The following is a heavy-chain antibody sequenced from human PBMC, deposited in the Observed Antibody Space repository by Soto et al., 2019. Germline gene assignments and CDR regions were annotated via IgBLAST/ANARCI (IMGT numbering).Heavy chain of an antibody. Sequence: GGSLRLSCAASGFTFSDHYMDWVRQAPGKGLEWVGRTRNKANSYTTEYAASVKGRFTISRDDSKNSLYLQMNSLKTEDTAVYYCARVLGGGVYYYYYMDVWGKGTTVTVSS. D-gene: IGHD2-15*01. CDR3: ARVLGGGVYYYYYMDV. V-gene: IGHV3-72*01. CDR2: TRNKANSYTT. J-gene: IGHJ6*03. CDR1: GFTFSDHY.